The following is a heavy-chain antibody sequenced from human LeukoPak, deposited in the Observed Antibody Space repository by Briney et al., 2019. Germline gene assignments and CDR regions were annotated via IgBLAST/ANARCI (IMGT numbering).Heavy chain of an antibody. CDR2: INPNSGGT. CDR1: GYTFTGYY. CDR3: ASSPYSSSWLSFDY. Sequence: GASVKVSCKASGYTFTGYYMHWVRQAPGQGLEWMGWINPNSGGTNYAQKFQGRVTMTRDTSISTAYMELSRLRSDDTAVYYCASSPYSSSWLSFDYWGQGTLVTVSS. V-gene: IGHV1-2*02. J-gene: IGHJ4*02. D-gene: IGHD6-13*01.